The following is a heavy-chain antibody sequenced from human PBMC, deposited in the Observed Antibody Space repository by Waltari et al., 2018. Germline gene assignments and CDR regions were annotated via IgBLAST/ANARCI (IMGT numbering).Heavy chain of an antibody. Sequence: QVQLVQSGAEVKKPGASVKVSCKASGYTFTGYYMHWVRQAPGQGLEWMVWINPTSGGTNYAQKFQGWVTMTRDTFISTAYMELSRLRSDDTAVYYCARARYSSSWYDYWGQGTLVTVSS. J-gene: IGHJ4*02. CDR3: ARARYSSSWYDY. CDR2: INPTSGGT. V-gene: IGHV1-2*04. D-gene: IGHD6-13*01. CDR1: GYTFTGYY.